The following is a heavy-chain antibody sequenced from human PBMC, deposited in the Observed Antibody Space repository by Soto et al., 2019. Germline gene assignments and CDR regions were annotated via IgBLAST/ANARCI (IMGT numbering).Heavy chain of an antibody. CDR2: IIPIFGTA. V-gene: IGHV1-69*01. D-gene: IGHD6-6*01. J-gene: IGHJ6*02. Sequence: QVQLVQSGAEVKKPGSLVKVSCKASGGTFSSYAISWVRQAPGQGLEWMGGIIPIFGTANYAQKFQGRVTITADESTSTAYMELSSLRSEDTAVYYCASQYSSSTYYYYYGMDVWGQGTTVTVSS. CDR3: ASQYSSSTYYYYYGMDV. CDR1: GGTFSSYA.